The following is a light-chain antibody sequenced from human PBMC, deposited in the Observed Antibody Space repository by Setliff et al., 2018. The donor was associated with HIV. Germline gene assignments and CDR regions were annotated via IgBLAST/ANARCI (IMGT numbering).Light chain of an antibody. CDR2: YDN. CDR1: NIGSKS. Sequence: SYELTQPPSVSVAPGKTARITCGGDNIGSKSVHWYQQKPGQAPVVVIYYDNDRPSGIPKRFSGSISGNTATLTISRVEAGDEADYFCQVWDTGSDPPCVFAAGTKV. V-gene: IGLV3-21*04. J-gene: IGLJ1*01. CDR3: QVWDTGSDPPCV.